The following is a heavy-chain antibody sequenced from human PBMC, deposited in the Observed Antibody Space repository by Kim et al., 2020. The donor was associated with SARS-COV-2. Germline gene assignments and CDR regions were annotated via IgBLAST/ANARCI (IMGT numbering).Heavy chain of an antibody. CDR2: ISYDGSNK. J-gene: IGHJ6*02. V-gene: IGHV3-30*18. CDR3: AKGQYQLLATYYYYYGMDV. D-gene: IGHD2-2*01. Sequence: GGSLRLSCAASGFTFSSYGMHWVRQAPGKGLEWVAVISYDGSNKYYADSVKGRFTISRDNSKNTLYLQMNSLRAEDTAVYYCAKGQYQLLATYYYYYGMDVWGQGTTVTVSS. CDR1: GFTFSSYG.